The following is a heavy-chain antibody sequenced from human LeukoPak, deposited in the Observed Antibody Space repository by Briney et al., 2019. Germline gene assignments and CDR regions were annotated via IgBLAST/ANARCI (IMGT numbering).Heavy chain of an antibody. Sequence: GGSLRLPCAASGFTFSSYSMNWVRQAPGKGLEWVSGISWNSGSIGYADSVKGRFTISRDNAKNSLYLQMNSLRAEDMALYYCAKGSSGWFDLDYWGQGTLVTVSS. CDR3: AKGSSGWFDLDY. D-gene: IGHD6-19*01. J-gene: IGHJ4*02. CDR2: ISWNSGSI. V-gene: IGHV3-9*03. CDR1: GFTFSSYS.